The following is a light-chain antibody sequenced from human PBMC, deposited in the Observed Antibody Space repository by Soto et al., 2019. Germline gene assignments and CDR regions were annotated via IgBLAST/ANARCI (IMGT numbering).Light chain of an antibody. CDR2: RNN. CDR3: AAWNDGLSGFV. CDR1: SSDIGSNA. V-gene: IGLV1-47*01. Sequence: QSVLTQPPSTSRTPGQRVTISCSGSSSDIGSNAVYWYQQLPGTAPKLLIYRNNQRPSGVPDRFSGTKSGTSASLAISGLRSEDEADYYCAAWNDGLSGFVFGNGTKVTVL. J-gene: IGLJ1*01.